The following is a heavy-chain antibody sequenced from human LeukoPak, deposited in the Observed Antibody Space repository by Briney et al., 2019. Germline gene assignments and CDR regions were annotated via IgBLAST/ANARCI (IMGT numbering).Heavy chain of an antibody. D-gene: IGHD6-13*01. CDR2: ISWNSGSI. J-gene: IGHJ4*02. CDR1: GFTFDDYA. Sequence: GRSLRLSCAASGFTFDDYAMHWVRQAPGKGLEWVSGISWNSGSIGYADSVKGRFTISRDNAKNFLYLQMNSLRAEDTALYYCAKVGGDYSSSWYGTFDYWGQGTLVTVSS. CDR3: AKVGGDYSSSWYGTFDY. V-gene: IGHV3-9*01.